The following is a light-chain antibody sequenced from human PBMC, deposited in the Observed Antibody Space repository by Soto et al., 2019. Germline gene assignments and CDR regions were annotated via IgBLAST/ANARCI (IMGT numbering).Light chain of an antibody. Sequence: EIVLTQSPGTLSLSPGERGTLSCMASQTVNSNYLAWYQRKPGQAPRLLIYGASNRATDIPHRFSGSGSGTVLTLTITRLEPEDFAVYYCQQYGSSPPTFGQGTKVEIK. J-gene: IGKJ1*01. CDR3: QQYGSSPPT. CDR2: GAS. V-gene: IGKV3-20*01. CDR1: QTVNSNY.